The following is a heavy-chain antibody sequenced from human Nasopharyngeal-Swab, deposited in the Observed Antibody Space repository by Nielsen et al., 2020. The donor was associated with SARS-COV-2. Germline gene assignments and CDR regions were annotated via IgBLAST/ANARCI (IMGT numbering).Heavy chain of an antibody. V-gene: IGHV3-21*01. D-gene: IGHD4-17*01. CDR3: ARDGIGTDYGDYEYYYYYMDV. CDR1: GFTFSSYS. CDR2: ISSSSSYI. J-gene: IGHJ6*03. Sequence: GESLKISCAASGFTFSSYSMNWVRQAPGKGLEWVSSISSSSSYIYYADSVKGRFTISGDNAKNSLYLQMNSLRAEDTAVYYCARDGIGTDYGDYEYYYYYMDVWGKGTTVTVSS.